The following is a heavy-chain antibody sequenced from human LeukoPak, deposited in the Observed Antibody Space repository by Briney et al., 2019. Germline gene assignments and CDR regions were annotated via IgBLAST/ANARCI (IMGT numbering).Heavy chain of an antibody. CDR3: ARGPGGLRFDY. V-gene: IGHV4-61*01. D-gene: IGHD3-16*01. CDR2: INHSGST. J-gene: IGHJ4*02. Sequence: KPSETLSLTCTVSGGSVNSGSYYWNWIRQPPGKGLEWIGEINHSGSTNYNPSLKSRVTISVDTSKNQSSLKLSSVTAADTAVYYCARGPGGLRFDYWGQGTLVTVSS. CDR1: GGSVNSGSYY.